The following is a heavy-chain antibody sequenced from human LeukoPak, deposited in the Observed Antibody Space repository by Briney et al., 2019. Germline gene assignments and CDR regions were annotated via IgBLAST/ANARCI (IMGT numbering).Heavy chain of an antibody. Sequence: PGGSLRLSCITSGFTFSTYGLHWVRQAPGKGLEWLAVLSYDGTNKYYADSVRGRFTISRDNSKNTLYLQMNSLRVEDTAVYYCARDTRIAVAGLYYYYGMDVWGQGTTVTVSS. D-gene: IGHD6-19*01. CDR2: LSYDGTNK. CDR1: GFTFSTYG. CDR3: ARDTRIAVAGLYYYYGMDV. J-gene: IGHJ6*02. V-gene: IGHV3-30-3*01.